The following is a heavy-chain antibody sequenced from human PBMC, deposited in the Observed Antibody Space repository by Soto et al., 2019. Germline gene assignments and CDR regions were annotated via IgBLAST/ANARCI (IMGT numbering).Heavy chain of an antibody. CDR3: AKDTAGMVVVTAITADY. V-gene: IGHV3-30*18. CDR2: ISYDGRNT. J-gene: IGHJ4*02. Sequence: GGSLRLSCAASGFTFSSYGMHWVRQAPGKGPEWVAVISYDGRNTYYADSVKGRFTISRDNSKNMLYLQMNSLRAEDTAVYYCAKDTAGMVVVTAITADYWGQGT. D-gene: IGHD2-21*02. CDR1: GFTFSSYG.